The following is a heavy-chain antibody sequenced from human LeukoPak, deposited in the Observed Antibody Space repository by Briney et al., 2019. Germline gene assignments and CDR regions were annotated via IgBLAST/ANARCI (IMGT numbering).Heavy chain of an antibody. Sequence: SGPTLVNPTQTLTLTCTFSGFSLNTNAVVVGWVRQPPGQALEWLTFIYGNGDKRYSPSLESRLTITKDTSKNQVVLTMTDMDYVDTATYYCVHRTSVTSVDHWGQGTLVTVSS. V-gene: IGHV2-5*01. CDR3: VHRTSVTSVDH. CDR2: IYGNGDK. J-gene: IGHJ4*02. CDR1: GFSLNTNAVV. D-gene: IGHD4-17*01.